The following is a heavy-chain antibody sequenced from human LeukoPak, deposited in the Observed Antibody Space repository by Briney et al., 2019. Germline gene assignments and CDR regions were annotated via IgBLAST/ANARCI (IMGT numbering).Heavy chain of an antibody. CDR1: GFTFSDAW. V-gene: IGHV3-15*01. CDR2: IKSKTDGGTT. CDR3: ATTTRSRSWDY. D-gene: IGHD1-1*01. Sequence: PGGSLRLSCAASGFTFSDAWMSWVRQAPGKGLEWVGRIKSKTDGGTTDYASPVKGRFTISRDDSKYTLYLQMNSLRVDDTAVYYCATTTRSRSWDYWGQGTLVTVSS. J-gene: IGHJ4*02.